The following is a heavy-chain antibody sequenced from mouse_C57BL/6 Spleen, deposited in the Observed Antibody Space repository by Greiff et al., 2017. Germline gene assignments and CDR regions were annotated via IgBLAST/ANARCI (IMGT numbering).Heavy chain of an antibody. CDR2: IDPSDSYT. J-gene: IGHJ4*01. Sequence: QVQLQQPGAELVKPGASVKLSCKASGYTFTSYWMQWVKQRPGQGLEWIGEIDPSDSYTNYNQKFKGKATLTVDTSSSTAYMQLSSLTSEDSAVYYCARRDYGFGSAMDYWGQGTSVTVSS. D-gene: IGHD1-2*01. V-gene: IGHV1-50*01. CDR1: GYTFTSYW. CDR3: ARRDYGFGSAMDY.